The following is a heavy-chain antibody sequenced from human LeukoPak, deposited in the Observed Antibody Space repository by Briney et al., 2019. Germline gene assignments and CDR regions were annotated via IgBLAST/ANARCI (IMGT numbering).Heavy chain of an antibody. CDR2: IKQDGSER. Sequence: KPGGSLRLSCAAPGFTFSDYYMSWVRQAPGKALEWVANIKQDGSERYYVDSVKGRFTISRDNAKNSLYLQMNSLRAEDTAVYYCARYGGSYYFDNWGQGTLVTVSS. CDR3: ARYGGSYYFDN. J-gene: IGHJ4*02. D-gene: IGHD1-26*01. CDR1: GFTFSDYY. V-gene: IGHV3-7*01.